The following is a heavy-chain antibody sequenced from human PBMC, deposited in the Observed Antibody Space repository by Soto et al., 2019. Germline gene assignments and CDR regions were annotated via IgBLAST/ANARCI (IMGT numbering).Heavy chain of an antibody. CDR3: AKDHGMDV. J-gene: IGHJ6*02. Sequence: GGSLRLSCVASGFTFSDYAMAWVRQSPGKGLEWVSSISGSGGSTYYADSVKGRFTISRDNSKNTVFLQMNSLRAEDTAVYYCAKDHGMDVWGQGATVTVSS. CDR2: ISGSGGST. V-gene: IGHV3-23*01. CDR1: GFTFSDYA.